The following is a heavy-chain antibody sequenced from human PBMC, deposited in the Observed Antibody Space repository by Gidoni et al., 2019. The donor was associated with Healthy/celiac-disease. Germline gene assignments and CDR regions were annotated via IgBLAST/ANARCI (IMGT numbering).Heavy chain of an antibody. CDR3: TRDVDTAMVKLFRYYYGMDV. CDR2: IRSKANSYAK. Sequence: EVQLVESGGGLVQPGGSLKLSCAASGFTFSGSAMHWVRQASGKGLEWVGRIRSKANSYAKAYAASVKGRFTISRDDSKNTAYLQMNSLKTEDTAVYYCTRDVDTAMVKLFRYYYGMDVWGQGTTVTVSS. J-gene: IGHJ6*02. D-gene: IGHD5-18*01. CDR1: GFTFSGSA. V-gene: IGHV3-73*02.